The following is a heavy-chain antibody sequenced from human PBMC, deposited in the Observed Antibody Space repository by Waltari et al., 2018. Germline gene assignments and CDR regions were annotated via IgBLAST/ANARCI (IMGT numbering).Heavy chain of an antibody. Sequence: EVQLVESGGGLVKPGGSLRLSCAASGFTFSSYSMNWVRQAPGKGLEWVSSISSSSSYIYYADSVKGRFTISRDNAKNSLYLQMNSLRVEDTAVYYCARDGRVTAAFDIWGQGTMVTVSS. CDR2: ISSSSSYI. J-gene: IGHJ3*02. D-gene: IGHD4-4*01. CDR1: GFTFSSYS. CDR3: ARDGRVTAAFDI. V-gene: IGHV3-21*01.